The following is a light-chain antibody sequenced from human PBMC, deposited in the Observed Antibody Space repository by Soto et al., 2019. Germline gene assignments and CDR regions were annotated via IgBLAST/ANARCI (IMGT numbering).Light chain of an antibody. Sequence: EIVLTQSPGTLPLSPGERATLSCRASQSVSSSYLAWYQQKPGQAPRLLIYGASSRATGIPDRFSGSGSGTDFTLTISRLEPEDFAVYYCQQYGSSPPMYTFGLGTKLEIK. V-gene: IGKV3-20*01. J-gene: IGKJ2*01. CDR2: GAS. CDR3: QQYGSSPPMYT. CDR1: QSVSSSY.